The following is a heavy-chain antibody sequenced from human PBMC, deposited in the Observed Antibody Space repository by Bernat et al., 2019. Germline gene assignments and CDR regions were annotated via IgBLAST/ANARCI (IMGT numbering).Heavy chain of an antibody. CDR1: GFTFSSYE. V-gene: IGHV3-48*03. CDR3: ARDSGRVDYDILTGYYKDAFDI. D-gene: IGHD3-9*01. CDR2: FSSSGSTI. Sequence: VQLVESGGGLVKPGGSLRLSCAASGFTFSSYEMNWVRQAPGKGLEWVSYFSSSGSTIYYADSVKGRFTISRDNAKNSLYLQMNSLRAEDTAVYYCARDSGRVDYDILTGYYKDAFDIWGQGTMVTVSS. J-gene: IGHJ3*02.